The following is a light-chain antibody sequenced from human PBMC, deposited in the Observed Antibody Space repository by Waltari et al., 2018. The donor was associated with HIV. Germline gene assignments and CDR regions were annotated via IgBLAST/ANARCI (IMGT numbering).Light chain of an antibody. J-gene: IGLJ3*02. CDR3: AAWDDSLNAWV. V-gene: IGLV1-44*01. CDR2: SNT. Sequence: QSVLTQPPSASGTPGQRVSISCSGSSSNIGSNIVNWYQQLPGTAPKLLIYSNTQRVVGVPDRFSGSKSGPSASLAIRGLQSEDEAYYYGAAWDDSLNAWVFDGGTKLTVL. CDR1: SSNIGSNI.